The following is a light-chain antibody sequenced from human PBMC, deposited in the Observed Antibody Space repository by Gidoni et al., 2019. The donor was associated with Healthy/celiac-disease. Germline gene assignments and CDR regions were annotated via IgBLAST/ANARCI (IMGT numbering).Light chain of an antibody. Sequence: SYELTQPPSVSVSPGQTASITCSGDKLGDKYACWYPQKPGQSPVLVIYQDRKRPSGIPERFSGSNSGNTATLTISGTQAMDEADYYGQAWDSSTAVFGGGTKRTVL. CDR3: QAWDSSTAV. V-gene: IGLV3-1*01. CDR1: KLGDKY. J-gene: IGLJ2*01. CDR2: QDR.